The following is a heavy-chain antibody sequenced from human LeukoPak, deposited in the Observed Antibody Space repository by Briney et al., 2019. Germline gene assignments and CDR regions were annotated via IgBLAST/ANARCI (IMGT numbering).Heavy chain of an antibody. Sequence: GRSLRLSCAASGFAFIDCDMHWVRQVIGKGLEWVSAIGIRGDTHYSGSVKGRFTISRENAESSLYLQMNSLRAEDTAVYYCARGGIQVSGIDEFDYWGQGTLVTVSS. CDR3: ARGGIQVSGIDEFDY. D-gene: IGHD6-19*01. CDR2: IGIRGDT. CDR1: GFAFIDCD. V-gene: IGHV3-13*01. J-gene: IGHJ4*02.